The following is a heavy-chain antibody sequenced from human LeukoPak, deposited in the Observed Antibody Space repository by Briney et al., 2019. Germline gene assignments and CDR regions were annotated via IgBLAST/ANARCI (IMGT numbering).Heavy chain of an antibody. Sequence: GASVKVSCKASGGIFSSYSITWVRQAPGQGLEWMGRIIPTLGIANYAQKFQGRVTITADKSRSTAYMELSSLRSEDTAVYYCAGEEERGVTVAGTAFDYWGQGTLVTVSS. CDR1: GGIFSSYS. J-gene: IGHJ4*02. D-gene: IGHD6-19*01. CDR3: AGEEERGVTVAGTAFDY. CDR2: IIPTLGIA. V-gene: IGHV1-69*04.